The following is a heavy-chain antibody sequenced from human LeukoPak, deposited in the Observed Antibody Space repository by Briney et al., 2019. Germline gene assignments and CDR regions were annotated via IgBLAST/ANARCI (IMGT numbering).Heavy chain of an antibody. D-gene: IGHD4-17*01. CDR3: ARFSTPFTVTTNLDY. V-gene: IGHV1-18*01. CDR1: GFTFTNYA. CDR2: ISVYNSNT. J-gene: IGHJ4*02. Sequence: ASVKVSCKASGFTFTNYAVSWVRQAPGQGLEWMGWISVYNSNTNYAQKLQGRVTMTTDTSTSTAYMEQRSLRSDDTAVYYCARFSTPFTVTTNLDYWGQGTLVTVSS.